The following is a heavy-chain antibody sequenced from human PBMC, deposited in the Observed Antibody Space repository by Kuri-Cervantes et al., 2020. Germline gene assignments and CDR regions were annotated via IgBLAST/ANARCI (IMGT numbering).Heavy chain of an antibody. CDR2: ISAYNGNT. CDR1: GYPFTSYG. J-gene: IGHJ4*02. Sequence: ASVKVSCKASGYPFTSYGISWVRRAPGQGLEWMGWISAYNGNTNYAQKFQGRVTMTRDTSISTAYMELSRLRSDDTAVYYCASGGHYYDPLVGDYWGQGTLVTVSS. V-gene: IGHV1-18*04. CDR3: ASGGHYYDPLVGDY. D-gene: IGHD3-22*01.